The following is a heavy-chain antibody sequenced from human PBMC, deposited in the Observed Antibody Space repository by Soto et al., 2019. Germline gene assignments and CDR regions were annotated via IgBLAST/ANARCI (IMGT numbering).Heavy chain of an antibody. J-gene: IGHJ4*02. D-gene: IGHD2-2*01. Sequence: GGSLRLSCVASGFTFSSYEMNWVRQAPGKGLQWVSYIDISGSAIYYADSVKGRFTISRDNAKNSLYLQMNSLRAEDTALYYCARGDASGYWGQGTLVTVSS. V-gene: IGHV3-48*03. CDR1: GFTFSSYE. CDR2: IDISGSAI. CDR3: ARGDASGY.